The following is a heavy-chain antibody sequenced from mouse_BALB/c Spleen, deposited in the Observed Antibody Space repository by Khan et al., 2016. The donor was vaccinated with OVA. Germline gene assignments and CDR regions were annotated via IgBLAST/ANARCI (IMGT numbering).Heavy chain of an antibody. J-gene: IGHJ4*01. CDR3: AREDGDYYAMDF. CDR2: IYPGDGNT. CDR1: VYAFSSTW. D-gene: IGHD2-13*01. V-gene: IGHV1-82*01. Sequence: VQLQESGPELVKPGASVKISCKASVYAFSSTWMNWVKPRPGQGLEWIGRIYPGDGNTNYNGKFKGKATLTADKSSSTAYMQLSSLTSVDSAVYFCAREDGDYYAMDFWGQGTSVTVSS.